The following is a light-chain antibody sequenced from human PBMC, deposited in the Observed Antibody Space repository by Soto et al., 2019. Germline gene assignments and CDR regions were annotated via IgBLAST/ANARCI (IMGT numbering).Light chain of an antibody. CDR1: QGISSN. J-gene: IGKJ1*01. Sequence: EIFMTQSPATLSVSRWEIATLSCRASQGISSNLAWYQQKPGQAPRLLIYGASTRATGIPARFSGSGSGTEFTLTISSLQSEDFAVYYCQQYHDWGEFGQGTKVDIK. CDR2: GAS. V-gene: IGKV3-15*01. CDR3: QQYHDWGE.